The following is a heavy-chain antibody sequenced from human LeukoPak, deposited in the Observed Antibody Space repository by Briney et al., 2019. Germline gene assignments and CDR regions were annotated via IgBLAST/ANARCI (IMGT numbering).Heavy chain of an antibody. D-gene: IGHD3-22*01. CDR2: IYYSGST. J-gene: IGHJ6*02. V-gene: IGHV4-59*08. Sequence: SETLSLTCAVYGGSFSGYYWSWIRQPPGKGLEWIGYIYYSGSTNYNPSLKSRVTISVDTSKNQFSLKLSSVTAADTAVYYCARLLHDSSGLGGFGIPYYYYYGMDVWGQGTTVTVSS. CDR3: ARLLHDSSGLGGFGIPYYYYYGMDV. CDR1: GGSFSGYY.